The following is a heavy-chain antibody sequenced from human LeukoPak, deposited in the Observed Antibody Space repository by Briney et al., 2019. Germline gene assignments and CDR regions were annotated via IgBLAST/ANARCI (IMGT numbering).Heavy chain of an antibody. CDR2: INHSGST. CDR1: GGSFSGYY. CDR3: ACGIAAAFDY. D-gene: IGHD6-13*01. V-gene: IGHV4-34*01. J-gene: IGHJ4*02. Sequence: SETLSLTCAVYGGSFSGYYWSWSRQPPGKGLEWSGEINHSGSTNYNPSLKSRVTISVDKSKNQFSLKLSSVKAAETAVYYCACGIAAAFDYWGQGTMVTVSS.